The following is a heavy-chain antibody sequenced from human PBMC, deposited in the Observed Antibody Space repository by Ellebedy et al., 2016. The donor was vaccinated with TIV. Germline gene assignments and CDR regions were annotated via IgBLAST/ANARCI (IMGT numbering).Heavy chain of an antibody. CDR1: GFTFSSYW. Sequence: GGSLRLSCAASGFTFSSYWMHWVRQAPGMGLEWVSGISWNSGGMVYSDSVKGRFTISRDNVRNSLYLQMNSLRAEDSALYYCAKGSIAATATCFDDWGQGTLVIVSS. CDR2: ISWNSGGM. CDR3: AKGSIAATATCFDD. V-gene: IGHV3-9*01. J-gene: IGHJ4*02. D-gene: IGHD6-13*01.